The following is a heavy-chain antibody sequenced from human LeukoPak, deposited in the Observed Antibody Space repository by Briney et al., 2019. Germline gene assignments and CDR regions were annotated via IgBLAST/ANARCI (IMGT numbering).Heavy chain of an antibody. CDR3: ARDSDSSGWYYYYGMDV. V-gene: IGHV3-7*01. CDR1: GFPFSSYW. D-gene: IGHD6-19*01. Sequence: GGSLRLSCVASGFPFSSYWMTWVRQAPGKGLEWVANIKQDGSKKSYVDSVKGRFTISRDNAKNSLYLQMNSLRAEDTAVYYCARDSDSSGWYYYYGMDVWGQGTTVTVSS. CDR2: IKQDGSKK. J-gene: IGHJ6*02.